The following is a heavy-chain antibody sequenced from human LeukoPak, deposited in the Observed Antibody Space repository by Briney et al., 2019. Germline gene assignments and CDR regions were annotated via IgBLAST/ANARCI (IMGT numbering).Heavy chain of an antibody. CDR1: GFTFSSYA. V-gene: IGHV3-30*04. D-gene: IGHD3-22*01. CDR2: ISYDGSNK. CDR3: ARGYYDSSGYQFDY. J-gene: IGHJ4*02. Sequence: GGSLRLSCAASGFTFSSYAMHWVRQAPGKGLEWVAVISYDGSNKYYADSVKGRLTISRDNSKNTLYLQMNSPRAEDTAVYYCARGYYDSSGYQFDYWGQGTLVTVSS.